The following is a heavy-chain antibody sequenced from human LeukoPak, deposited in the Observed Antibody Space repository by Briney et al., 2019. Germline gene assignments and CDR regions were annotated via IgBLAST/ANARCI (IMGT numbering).Heavy chain of an antibody. CDR1: GGSISSYY. Sequence: SETLSLSCSVTGGSISSYYWSWVRQPPGKGLEWIGYIYYTGSTNYNPSLKSRVTISVDTSKNQFSLKLSSVTAADTAVYYCARQQLSQLYYFDNWGQGTLVTVSS. J-gene: IGHJ4*02. D-gene: IGHD6-13*01. CDR3: ARQQLSQLYYFDN. CDR2: IYYTGST. V-gene: IGHV4-59*01.